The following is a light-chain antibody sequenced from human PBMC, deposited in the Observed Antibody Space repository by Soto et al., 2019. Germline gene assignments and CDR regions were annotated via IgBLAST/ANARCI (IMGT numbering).Light chain of an antibody. V-gene: IGLV2-14*03. J-gene: IGLJ7*01. Sequence: QSALTQPASVSGSPGQPITISCTGTSSDVGGYNYVSWYQHHPGKAPKLMIYDVSSRPSGVSNRFSGSKSGNTASLTISGLQAEDEADYYCSSYTSIGTLVILGGGTQLTVL. CDR2: DVS. CDR1: SSDVGGYNY. CDR3: SSYTSIGTLVI.